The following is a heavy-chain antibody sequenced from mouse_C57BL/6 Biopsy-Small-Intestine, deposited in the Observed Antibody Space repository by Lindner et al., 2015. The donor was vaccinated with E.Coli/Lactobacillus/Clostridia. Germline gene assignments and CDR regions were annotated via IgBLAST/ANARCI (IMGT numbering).Heavy chain of an antibody. CDR1: GYAFSSSW. D-gene: IGHD1-1*01. J-gene: IGHJ2*01. CDR3: APFITTVDYNFDH. Sequence: VQLQESGPELVKPGASVKISCKASGYAFSSSWMNWVKQRPGEGLEWIGEIFPGSRSTYYNEKFKGKATLTVDTSSSTAYMQLSSLTSEDSAVYFCAPFITTVDYNFDHWGQGTTLTVSS. CDR2: IFPGSRST. V-gene: IGHV1-82*01.